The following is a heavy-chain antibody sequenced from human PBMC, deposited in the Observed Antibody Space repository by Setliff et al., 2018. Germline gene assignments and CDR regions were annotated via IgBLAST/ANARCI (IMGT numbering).Heavy chain of an antibody. J-gene: IGHJ6*03. CDR1: GFTFSDHY. D-gene: IGHD7-27*01. V-gene: IGHV3-72*01. CDR3: AALDWGENFYNVDV. Sequence: PGGSLRLSCAASGFTFSDHYMDWVRQAPGKGPEWLGRIRNKANDYSTRYAASVKGRFTISRDDSMNSLYLQMDSLKPEDTGVYFCAALDWGENFYNVDVWGKGTTVTVSS. CDR2: IRNKANDYST.